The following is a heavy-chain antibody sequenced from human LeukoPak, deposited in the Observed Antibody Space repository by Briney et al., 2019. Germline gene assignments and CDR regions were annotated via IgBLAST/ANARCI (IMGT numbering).Heavy chain of an antibody. V-gene: IGHV1-2*06. Sequence: ASVKVSCKASGYTFTGYYMHWVRQAPGQGLEWMGRINPNSGGTNYAQEFQGRVTMTRDTSISTAYMELSRLRSDDTAVYYCARDRAEAGTGDFDYWGQGTLVTVSS. CDR1: GYTFTGYY. CDR3: ARDRAEAGTGDFDY. D-gene: IGHD6-19*01. J-gene: IGHJ4*02. CDR2: INPNSGGT.